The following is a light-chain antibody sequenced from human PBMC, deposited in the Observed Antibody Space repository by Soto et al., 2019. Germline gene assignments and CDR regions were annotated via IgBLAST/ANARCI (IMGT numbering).Light chain of an antibody. Sequence: QSALTQPASVSGSPGQSITISCTGTSSDVGGYNYVSWYQQHPGKAPKLMIYEVSHRPSGFSNRFSGSKSGNTASLTISGLQAEDEADYYCSSYTSSSTQVFGGGTQLTVL. CDR2: EVS. V-gene: IGLV2-14*01. CDR1: SSDVGGYNY. J-gene: IGLJ2*01. CDR3: SSYTSSSTQV.